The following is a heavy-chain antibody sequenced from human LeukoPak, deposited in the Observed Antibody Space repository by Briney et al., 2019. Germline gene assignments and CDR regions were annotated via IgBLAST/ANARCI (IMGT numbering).Heavy chain of an antibody. V-gene: IGHV3-13*01. J-gene: IGHJ6*02. D-gene: IGHD6-13*01. CDR1: GFTFSSYD. CDR2: IGTAGDT. Sequence: PGGSLRLSCAASGFTFSSYDMHWVRQATGKGLEWVSAIGTAGDTYYPGSVKGRFTISRENAKNSLYLQMNSLRAGDTAVYYCARGGGIAAAGTYYYGMDVWGQGTTVTVSS. CDR3: ARGGGIAAAGTYYYGMDV.